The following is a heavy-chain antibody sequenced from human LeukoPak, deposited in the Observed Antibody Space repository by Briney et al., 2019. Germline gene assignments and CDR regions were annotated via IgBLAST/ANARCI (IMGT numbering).Heavy chain of an antibody. CDR2: IIPIFGTA. D-gene: IGHD3-3*01. CDR1: GGTFSSYA. J-gene: IGHJ6*02. Sequence: ASVKVSCKASGGTFSSYAISWVRQAPGQGLEWMGGIIPIFGTANYAQKFQGRVTITADESTSTAYMELSSLRSEDTAVYYCARGVRFLEWLYGMDVWGQGTTVTASS. CDR3: ARGVRFLEWLYGMDV. V-gene: IGHV1-69*13.